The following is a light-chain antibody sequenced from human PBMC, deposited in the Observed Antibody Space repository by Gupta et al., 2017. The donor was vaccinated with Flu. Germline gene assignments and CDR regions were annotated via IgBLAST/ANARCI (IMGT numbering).Light chain of an antibody. V-gene: IGKV1-39*01. Sequence: IQMPQSPSSLAAAVGDRVTITCRASQSISRYLNWYQQKAGKDPKVLIYAASSLQSGVPSRVSGSGSATDFTLTIRITKPEDVATYYCQQSYTTPWTFGQGTKVEIK. CDR1: QSISRY. CDR3: QQSYTTPWT. J-gene: IGKJ1*01. CDR2: AAS.